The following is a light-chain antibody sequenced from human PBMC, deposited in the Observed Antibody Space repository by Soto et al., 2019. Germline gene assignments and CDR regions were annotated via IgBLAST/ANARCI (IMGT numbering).Light chain of an antibody. V-gene: IGLV2-14*03. Sequence: QSVLTQPASVSGSPGQSIIISCTGTGGDVGGYDYVSWYQQHPGKAPKLMIYGVSNRPSGVSNRFSGSKSGNTASLTISGLQAEDEADYYCSSYTTTSSSVVFGGGTKLTVL. CDR1: GGDVGGYDY. CDR2: GVS. CDR3: SSYTTTSSSVV. J-gene: IGLJ2*01.